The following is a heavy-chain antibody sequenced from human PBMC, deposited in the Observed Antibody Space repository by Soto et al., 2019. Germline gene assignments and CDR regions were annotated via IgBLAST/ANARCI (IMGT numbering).Heavy chain of an antibody. V-gene: IGHV3-33*01. Sequence: GGSLRLSCAASGFTFSSYGMHWVRQAPGKGLEWVAVIWYDGSNKYYADSVKGRFTISRDNSKNTLYLQMNSLRAEDTAVYYCARSPRGRSSSWYLGFDYWGQGTLVTVSS. CDR1: GFTFSSYG. J-gene: IGHJ4*02. D-gene: IGHD6-13*01. CDR2: IWYDGSNK. CDR3: ARSPRGRSSSWYLGFDY.